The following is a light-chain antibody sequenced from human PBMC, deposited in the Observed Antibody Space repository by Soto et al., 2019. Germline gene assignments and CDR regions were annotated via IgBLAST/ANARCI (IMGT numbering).Light chain of an antibody. CDR2: EVN. CDR3: SSYTSSSTTWV. J-gene: IGLJ3*02. Sequence: QSVLTQPASVSGSPGQSITISCTGTSSDIGGYNYVSWFQQHPGKAPKLLIYEVNNRPSGISNRFSGSKSGNTASLTISGLQAEDEADYHCSSYTSSSTTWVFGGGTKVTVL. V-gene: IGLV2-14*01. CDR1: SSDIGGYNY.